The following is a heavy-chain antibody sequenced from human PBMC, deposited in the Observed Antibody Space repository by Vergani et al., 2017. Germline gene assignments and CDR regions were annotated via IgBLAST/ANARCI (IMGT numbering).Heavy chain of an antibody. J-gene: IGHJ5*02. CDR1: GFTFSSYG. V-gene: IGHV3-33*01. Sequence: QVQLVESGGGVVQPGRSLRLSCAASGFTFSSYGMHWVRQAPGKGLEWVAVIWYDGSNKYYADSVKGRFTISRDNSKNTVYLQMNSLRSEDTAVYYCARASRPRAGINPRSLLGRLAENKNWFDPWGQGTLVTVSS. CDR2: IWYDGSNK. D-gene: IGHD6-6*01. CDR3: ARASRPRAGINPRSLLGRLAENKNWFDP.